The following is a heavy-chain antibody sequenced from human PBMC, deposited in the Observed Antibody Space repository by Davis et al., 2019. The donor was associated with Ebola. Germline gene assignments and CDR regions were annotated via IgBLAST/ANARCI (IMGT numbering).Heavy chain of an antibody. D-gene: IGHD1-7*01. CDR1: GGSISSSTYY. CDR2: IYYRVNT. V-gene: IGHV4-39*07. J-gene: IGHJ5*02. CDR3: ARAPLLELELHLLSWFDP. Sequence: PSETLSLTCTVAGGSISSSTYYWGWIRQPPGMRLEWVGSIYYRVNTYCNPSLKSRVTISVDTSKNQFSLNLNSVTAADTAVYYCARAPLLELELHLLSWFDPWGQGTLVTVYS.